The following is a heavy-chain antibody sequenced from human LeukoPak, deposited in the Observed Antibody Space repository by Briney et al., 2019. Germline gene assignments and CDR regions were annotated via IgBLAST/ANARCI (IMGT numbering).Heavy chain of an antibody. CDR3: ARMRSITMIVELDAFDI. Sequence: ASVKVSCKASGYTFTSYAMHWVRQAPGQRLEWMGWINAGNGNTKYSQKFQGRVTITRDTSASTAYMELSSLRSEDTAVCYCARMRSITMIVELDAFDIWGQGTMVTVSS. CDR2: INAGNGNT. D-gene: IGHD3-22*01. J-gene: IGHJ3*02. V-gene: IGHV1-3*01. CDR1: GYTFTSYA.